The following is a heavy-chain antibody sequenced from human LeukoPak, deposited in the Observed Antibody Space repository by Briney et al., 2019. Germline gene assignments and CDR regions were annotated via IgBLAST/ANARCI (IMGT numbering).Heavy chain of an antibody. CDR3: ARHTTVGEGLRFGY. Sequence: GESLKISCKGSGYGFSSYWIGWVRQMPGKGLEYMGIICPGDSDTRYSQSFQGQVTTSADKSITTAYLQWSSLKASDTAMYYCARHTTVGEGLRFGYWGQGTLVSVSS. CDR2: ICPGDSDT. J-gene: IGHJ4*02. V-gene: IGHV5-51*01. D-gene: IGHD4-23*01. CDR1: GYGFSSYW.